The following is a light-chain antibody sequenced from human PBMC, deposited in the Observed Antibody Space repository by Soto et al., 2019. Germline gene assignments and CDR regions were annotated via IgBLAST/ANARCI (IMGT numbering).Light chain of an antibody. J-gene: IGLJ2*01. Sequence: QSALTQPASVSGSPGQSITISCTGTSSDVGGYNYVSWYQQHPGKPPKLMIYDVSNRPSGVSNRVSGSKSGNTASLTISGLQAEDEADYYCSSYTSSSTLVVFGGGTKLTVL. V-gene: IGLV2-14*01. CDR3: SSYTSSSTLVV. CDR1: SSDVGGYNY. CDR2: DVS.